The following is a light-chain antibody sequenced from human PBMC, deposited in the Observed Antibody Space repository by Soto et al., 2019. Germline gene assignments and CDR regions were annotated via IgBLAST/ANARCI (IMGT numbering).Light chain of an antibody. J-gene: IGKJ1*01. CDR2: AAS. V-gene: IGKV1-39*01. CDR3: HQTFANPWT. Sequence: DIQMTQSQSSLSASVGDRVTITCRASQSIGIYLNWYQKKPGKAPKLLIHAASTLQSGAPSTFSGSGYGTDFALTISSLQPEDIATHYCHQTFANPWTFAHATKVDIK. CDR1: QSIGIY.